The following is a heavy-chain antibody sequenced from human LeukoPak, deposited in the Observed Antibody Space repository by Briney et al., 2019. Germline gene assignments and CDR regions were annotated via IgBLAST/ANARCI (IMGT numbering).Heavy chain of an antibody. CDR2: INHSGST. CDR1: GFTFSDYY. D-gene: IGHD5-18*01. Sequence: GSLRLSCAASGFTFSDYYMSWLRQAPGKGLEWIGEINHSGSTNYNPSLKSRVTISVDTSKNQFSLKLSSVTAADTAVYYCARGGYRRTKPLYWGQGTLVTVSS. V-gene: IGHV4-34*01. J-gene: IGHJ4*02. CDR3: ARGGYRRTKPLY.